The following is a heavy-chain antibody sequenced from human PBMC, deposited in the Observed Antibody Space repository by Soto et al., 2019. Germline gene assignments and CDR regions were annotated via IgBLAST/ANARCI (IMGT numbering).Heavy chain of an antibody. CDR2: INPKTGGT. CDR3: AREELPIYYYGMDV. J-gene: IGHJ6*02. CDR1: GDIFTGYH. V-gene: IGHV1-2*02. D-gene: IGHD1-7*01. Sequence: XSVEVSCKASGDIFTGYHMTLVRQAPGQGLEWMGWINPKTGGTKYSQKFQGRVTMTTDTSISTDYMDLRSLRPDETAVYYCAREELPIYYYGMDVWGQGTTVTVSS.